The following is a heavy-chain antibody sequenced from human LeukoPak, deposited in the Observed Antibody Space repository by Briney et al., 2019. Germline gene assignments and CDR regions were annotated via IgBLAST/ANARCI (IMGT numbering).Heavy chain of an antibody. CDR3: ARLKGFGELLVDY. CDR1: GGSISSYC. J-gene: IGHJ4*02. V-gene: IGHV4-59*08. D-gene: IGHD3-10*01. CDR2: IYYSGST. Sequence: PSETLSLTCTVSGGSISSYCWSWIRQPPGKGLEWIGYIYYSGSTNYNPSLKSRVTISVDTSKNQFSLELSPVTAADTAVYYCARLKGFGELLVDYWGQGTLVTVSS.